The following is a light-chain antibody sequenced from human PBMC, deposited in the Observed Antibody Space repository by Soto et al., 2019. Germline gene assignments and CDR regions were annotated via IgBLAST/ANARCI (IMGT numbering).Light chain of an antibody. CDR3: QQSYTTPYT. CDR2: AAS. CDR1: QSIDSY. J-gene: IGKJ2*01. Sequence: DIQLTQSPSALSASVGDRVTITCRASQSIDSYLNWYQQKSRKAPKLLIYAASNLQSGVPSRFSGSGSGTLFTLTISSLQPEDFATYYCQQSYTTPYTFGQGMKLEIK. V-gene: IGKV1-39*01.